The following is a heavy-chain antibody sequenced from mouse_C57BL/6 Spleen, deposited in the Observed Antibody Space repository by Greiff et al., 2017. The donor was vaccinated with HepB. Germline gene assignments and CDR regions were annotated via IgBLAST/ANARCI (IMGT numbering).Heavy chain of an antibody. CDR3: ARSGYGTGVYYYAMDY. V-gene: IGHV1-50*01. J-gene: IGHJ4*01. CDR1: GYTFTSYW. CDR2: IDPSDSYT. Sequence: QVQLQQPGAELVKPGASVKLSCKASGYTFTSYWMQWVKQRPGQGLEWIGEIDPSDSYTNYNQKFKGKATLTVDTSSSTAYMQLSSLTSEDSAVYYCARSGYGTGVYYYAMDYWGQGTSVTVSS. D-gene: IGHD1-1*02.